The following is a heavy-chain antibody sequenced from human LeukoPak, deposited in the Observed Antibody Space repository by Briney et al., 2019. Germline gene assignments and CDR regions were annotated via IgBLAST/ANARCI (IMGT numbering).Heavy chain of an antibody. Sequence: SSETLSLTCTVSGGSISSGGYYWSWIRQHPGKGLEWTGYIYYSGSTYYNPSLKSRVTISVDTSKNQFSLKLSSVTAADTAVYYCASSNYYDSFGYYYGMDVWGQGTTVTVSS. CDR1: GGSISSGGYY. D-gene: IGHD4-11*01. CDR3: ASSNYYDSFGYYYGMDV. J-gene: IGHJ6*02. CDR2: IYYSGST. V-gene: IGHV4-31*03.